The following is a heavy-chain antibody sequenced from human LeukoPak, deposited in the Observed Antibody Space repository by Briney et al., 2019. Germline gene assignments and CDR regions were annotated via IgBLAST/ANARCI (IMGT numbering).Heavy chain of an antibody. J-gene: IGHJ4*02. CDR2: ISYDGSNK. Sequence: GGPLTLSCAASGFTFSSYGMHWVRQAPGKGVAWVAVISYDGSNKYYADSVKGRFTISRDNSKNPLYLQMNSLRAEDTVVYYCAKDGGGWTGFDYWGQGTLVTVSS. V-gene: IGHV3-30*18. CDR1: GFTFSSYG. CDR3: AKDGGGWTGFDY. D-gene: IGHD6-19*01.